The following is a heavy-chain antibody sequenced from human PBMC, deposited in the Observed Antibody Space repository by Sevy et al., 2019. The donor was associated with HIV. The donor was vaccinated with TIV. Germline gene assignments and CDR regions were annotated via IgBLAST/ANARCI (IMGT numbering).Heavy chain of an antibody. V-gene: IGHV1-2*02. D-gene: IGHD3-22*01. CDR2: INPNSGGT. CDR1: GYTFTGYY. Sequence: ASVKVSCKASGYTFTGYYMHWVRQAPGQGLEWMGWINPNSGGTNYAQKFQGRVTMTRYTSISTAYMELSRLRSDDTAVYYCARASSGYYYPSRGAENFDYWGQGTLVTVSS. CDR3: ARASSGYYYPSRGAENFDY. J-gene: IGHJ4*02.